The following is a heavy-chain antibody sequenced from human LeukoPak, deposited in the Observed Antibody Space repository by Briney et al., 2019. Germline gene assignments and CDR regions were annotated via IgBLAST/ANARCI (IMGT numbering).Heavy chain of an antibody. D-gene: IGHD6-13*01. CDR1: GGSVSSGSYY. CDR3: AREVEQQLLGHNWFDP. V-gene: IGHV4-61*01. J-gene: IGHJ5*02. CDR2: IYYSGST. Sequence: PSGTLSLTCTVSGGSVSSGSYYWSWIRQPPGKGLEWIGYIYYSGSTNYNPSLKSRVTISVDTSKNQFSLKLSSVTAADTAVYYCAREVEQQLLGHNWFDPWGQGTLVTVSS.